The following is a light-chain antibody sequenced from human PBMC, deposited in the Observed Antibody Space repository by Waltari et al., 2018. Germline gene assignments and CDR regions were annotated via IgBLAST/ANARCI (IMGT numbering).Light chain of an antibody. V-gene: IGLV4-69*01. Sequence: QLVLTQSPSASVSLGASVKLTCTLSSGHSSNIIAWHQQQPEKGPRYLMKVNSDGSHSKGDEIPDRFSGSSSGPERYLTISSVQSEDEADYYCQTGGHGTWVFGGGTKLTVL. J-gene: IGLJ3*02. CDR2: VNSDGSH. CDR1: SGHSSNI. CDR3: QTGGHGTWV.